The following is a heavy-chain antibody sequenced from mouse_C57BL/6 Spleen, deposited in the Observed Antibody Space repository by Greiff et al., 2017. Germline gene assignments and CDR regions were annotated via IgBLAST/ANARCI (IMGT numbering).Heavy chain of an antibody. CDR3: AGTRYGIYEFAY. V-gene: IGHV1-59*01. J-gene: IGHJ3*01. CDR2: IDPSDSYT. Sequence: QVQLQQPGAELVRPGTSVKLSCKASGYTFTSYWMHWVKQRPGQGLEWIGVIDPSDSYTNYNQKFKGKATLTVDTSSSTAYMQLSSLTSEDSAVYYCAGTRYGIYEFAYWGQGTLVTVSA. D-gene: IGHD2-10*02. CDR1: GYTFTSYW.